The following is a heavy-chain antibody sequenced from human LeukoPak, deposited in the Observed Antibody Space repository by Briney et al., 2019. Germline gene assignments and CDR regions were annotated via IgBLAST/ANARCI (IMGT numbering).Heavy chain of an antibody. J-gene: IGHJ5*02. CDR1: GYTFINHW. Sequence: ASVKVSCKASGYTFINHWMHWVRQAPGQGLEWVGLINPTGTTTLYAQKFQGRITLTRDMSATTDYMELSSLTSEDTAVYYCAREDVDIVATAGSVAGTGWFDPWGQGTLVTVSS. V-gene: IGHV1-46*01. CDR2: INPTGTTT. CDR3: AREDVDIVATAGSVAGTGWFDP. D-gene: IGHD5-12*01.